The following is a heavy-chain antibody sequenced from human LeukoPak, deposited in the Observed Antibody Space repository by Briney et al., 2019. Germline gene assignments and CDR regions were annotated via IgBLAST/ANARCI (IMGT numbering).Heavy chain of an antibody. V-gene: IGHV3-30-3*01. J-gene: IGHJ4*02. CDR2: ISYDGSNK. CDR1: GFTFSSYA. D-gene: IGHD6-25*01. CDR3: ARPRAALDY. Sequence: GGSLRLSCAASGFTFSSYAMHWVRQAPGKGLEWVAVISYDGSNKYYADSVKGRFTISRDNSKNTLYLQMNSLRAEDTAVYYCARPRAALDYWGQGTLVTVSS.